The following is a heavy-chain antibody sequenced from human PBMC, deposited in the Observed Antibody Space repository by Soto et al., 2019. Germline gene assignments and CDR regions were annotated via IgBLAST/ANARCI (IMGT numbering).Heavy chain of an antibody. D-gene: IGHD3-22*01. J-gene: IGHJ4*02. V-gene: IGHV3-33*01. CDR3: ARELHDSSGAFDY. CDR2: IWYDGSNK. CDR1: GFTFSNYG. Sequence: QVQLVESGGGVVQPGRSLRLSCAASGFTFSNYGMHWVRQAPGKGLEWVAVIWYDGSNKFYADSVKGRFTISRDNSKNTLCLQMNSLRAEDTAVYYCARELHDSSGAFDYWGQGDLVTVYS.